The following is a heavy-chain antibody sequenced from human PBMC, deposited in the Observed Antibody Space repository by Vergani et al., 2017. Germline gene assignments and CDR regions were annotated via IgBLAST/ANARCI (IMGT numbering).Heavy chain of an antibody. V-gene: IGHV1-69*06. D-gene: IGHD2-2*02. CDR3: ARSTGYCSSTSCYTRFDY. Sequence: VSCKASGGTFSSYAISWVRQAPGQGLEWMGGIIPIFGTANYAQKFQGRVTITADKSTSTAYMELSSLRSEDTAVYYCARSTGYCSSTSCYTRFDYWGQGTLVTVSS. CDR1: GGTFSSYA. CDR2: IIPIFGTA. J-gene: IGHJ4*02.